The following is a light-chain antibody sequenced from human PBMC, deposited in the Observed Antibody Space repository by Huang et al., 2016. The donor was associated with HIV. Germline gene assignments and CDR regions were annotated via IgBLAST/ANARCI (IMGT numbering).Light chain of an antibody. CDR2: ATS. J-gene: IGKJ4*01. CDR1: QNIINW. Sequence: DIQMTQSPASVSASVGDRVTITCRASQNIINWLAWYQLTPGKAPKLLISATSSLQSGVPSRFSGSGSGTDFTLTVSSLQLEDFATYYCQQVYSFPLTFGGGTKVEI. V-gene: IGKV1D-12*01. CDR3: QQVYSFPLT.